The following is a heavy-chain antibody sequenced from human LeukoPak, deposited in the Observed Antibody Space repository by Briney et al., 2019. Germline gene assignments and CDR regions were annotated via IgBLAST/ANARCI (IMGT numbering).Heavy chain of an antibody. V-gene: IGHV4-59*02. D-gene: IGHD1-1*01. CDR2: IYYRGNT. CDR3: ARGGNNWSFDY. CDR1: GDSVSIYY. J-gene: IGHJ4*02. Sequence: SETLSLTCTVSGDSVSIYYWSWIRQPPGQGLEWIGYIYYRGNTNYNPSLKSRVTMAVDTSKNQFSLKVSSVTAADTAVYYCARGGNNWSFDYWGQGTLVTVSS.